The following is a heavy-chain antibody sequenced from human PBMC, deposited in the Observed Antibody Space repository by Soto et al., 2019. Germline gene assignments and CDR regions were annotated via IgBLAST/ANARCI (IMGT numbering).Heavy chain of an antibody. V-gene: IGHV3-7*03. J-gene: IGHJ6*02. CDR1: GFTFSMYS. CDR3: ARDHLILPAHDFFYGSDV. CDR2: IPQDGVDG. D-gene: IGHD2-21*02. Sequence: GGSLRLSCEVSGFTFSMYSMSWVRQSPGKGLEWVAKIPQDGVDGHYADSVKGRFTISRDNGKNSLYLQLNNLRAEDTAVYYCARDHLILPAHDFFYGSDVWGRGAKVTVSS.